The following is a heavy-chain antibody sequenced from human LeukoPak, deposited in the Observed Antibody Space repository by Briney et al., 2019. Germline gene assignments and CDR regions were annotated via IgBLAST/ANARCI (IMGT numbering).Heavy chain of an antibody. J-gene: IGHJ4*02. CDR3: ASGEVGATTLNY. CDR2: IYTSGST. V-gene: IGHV4-61*02. D-gene: IGHD1-26*01. CDR1: GGSISSGRYY. Sequence: PSETLSLTCTVSGGSISSGRYYWSWIRQPAGKGLEWIGRIYTSGSTNYNPSLKSRVTISVDTSKNQFSLKLSSVTAADTAVYYCASGEVGATTLNYWGQGTLVTVSS.